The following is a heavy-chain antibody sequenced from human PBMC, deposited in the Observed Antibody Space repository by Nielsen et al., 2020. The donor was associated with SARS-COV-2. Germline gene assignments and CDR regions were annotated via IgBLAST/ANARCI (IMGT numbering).Heavy chain of an antibody. CDR3: AKDIEQWLLVDGYRRFDP. V-gene: IGHV3-9*01. Sequence: SLKISCAASGFTFDDYAMHWVRQAPGKGLEWVSGISWNSGSIGYADSVKGQFTISRDNAKNSLYLQMNSLRAEDTALYYCAKDIEQWLLVDGYRRFDPWGQGTLVTVSS. CDR2: ISWNSGSI. CDR1: GFTFDDYA. J-gene: IGHJ5*02. D-gene: IGHD6-19*01.